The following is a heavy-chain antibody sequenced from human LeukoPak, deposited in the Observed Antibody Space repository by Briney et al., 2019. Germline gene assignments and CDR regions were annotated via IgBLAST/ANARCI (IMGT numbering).Heavy chain of an antibody. D-gene: IGHD5-18*01. Sequence: SETLSLTCAVYGGSFSGYYWSWIRQPPGKGLEWIGEINHSGSTNYNPSLKSRGTISIDTSKNQFSLQLSSVTAADTAVYYCVRQRGYTYGSYYYYYMDVWGKGTTVTISS. CDR2: INHSGST. CDR1: GGSFSGYY. J-gene: IGHJ6*03. V-gene: IGHV4-34*01. CDR3: VRQRGYTYGSYYYYYMDV.